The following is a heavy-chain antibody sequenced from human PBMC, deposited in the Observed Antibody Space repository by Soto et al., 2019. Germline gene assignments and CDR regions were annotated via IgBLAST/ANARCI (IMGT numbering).Heavy chain of an antibody. V-gene: IGHV1-69*12. Sequence: QVQLVQSGAEVKKPGSSVKVTCKASGGTFSSYAISWVRQAPGQGLEWMGGIIPIFGTANYAQKFQGRVTITADESTSTADRELSSMRSEDTAVYYCARPYKWNRLYYYYYGMDVWGQGTTVTVSS. CDR1: GGTFSSYA. CDR2: IIPIFGTA. D-gene: IGHD1-20*01. J-gene: IGHJ6*02. CDR3: ARPYKWNRLYYYYYGMDV.